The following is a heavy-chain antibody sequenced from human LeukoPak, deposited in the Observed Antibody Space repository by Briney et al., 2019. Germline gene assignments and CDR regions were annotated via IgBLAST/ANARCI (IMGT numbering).Heavy chain of an antibody. CDR2: ISSSSSTI. J-gene: IGHJ4*02. V-gene: IGHV3-48*02. Sequence: GGSLRLSCAASGFTFSSYSMNWVRQAPGKGLEWVSYISSSSSTIYYSDSVEGRFTISRDHAKNSLYLQMNSLRDEDTAVYYCARTYSSGWLLDYWGQGTLVTVSS. D-gene: IGHD6-19*01. CDR3: ARTYSSGWLLDY. CDR1: GFTFSSYS.